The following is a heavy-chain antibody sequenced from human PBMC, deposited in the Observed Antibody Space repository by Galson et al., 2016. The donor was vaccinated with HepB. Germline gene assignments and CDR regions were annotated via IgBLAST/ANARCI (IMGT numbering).Heavy chain of an antibody. V-gene: IGHV1-46*01. Sequence: SVKVSCKASGYSFTSFYLHWLRQAPGQGLEWMGIMNPSGGSAVYAQKFQGRVTMTRDTSTSTMYMELTSLRSEDTAVYYCARDFTGTLYFDYWGQGTLVTVSS. CDR1: GYSFTSFY. CDR3: ARDFTGTLYFDY. CDR2: MNPSGGSA. J-gene: IGHJ4*02. D-gene: IGHD1-7*01.